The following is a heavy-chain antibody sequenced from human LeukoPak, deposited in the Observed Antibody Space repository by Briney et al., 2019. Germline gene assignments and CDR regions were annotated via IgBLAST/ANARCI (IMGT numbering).Heavy chain of an antibody. J-gene: IGHJ4*02. CDR2: IIPIFGTA. CDR1: GGTFSSYA. Sequence: GASVKVSCKASGGTFSSYAISWVRQAPGQGLEWMGGIIPIFGTANYAQKFQGRVTITADESTSTAYMELSSLRSEDTAVYYCAREGHHCSSTSCSDYWGQGTLVTVSS. D-gene: IGHD2-2*01. V-gene: IGHV1-69*13. CDR3: AREGHHCSSTSCSDY.